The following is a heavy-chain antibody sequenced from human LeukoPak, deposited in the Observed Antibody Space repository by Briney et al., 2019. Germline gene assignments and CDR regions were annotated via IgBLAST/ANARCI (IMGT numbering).Heavy chain of an antibody. CDR1: GYTSTGYY. V-gene: IGHV1-2*06. CDR2: INPNSGGT. J-gene: IGHJ4*02. CDR3: AIAPAGGRYNPFDY. D-gene: IGHD1-26*01. Sequence: ASVKVSCKASGYTSTGYYMHWVRQAPGQGLEWMGRINPNSGGTNYAQKFQGRVTMTRDTSISTAYMELSRLRSDDTAVYYCAIAPAGGRYNPFDYWGQGTLVTVSS.